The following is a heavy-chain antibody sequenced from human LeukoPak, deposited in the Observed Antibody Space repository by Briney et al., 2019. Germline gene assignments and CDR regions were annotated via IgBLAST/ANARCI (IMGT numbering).Heavy chain of an antibody. CDR3: ARATHLQYFDY. CDR2: ISYDGSNK. Sequence: QTGGSLRLSCAASGFTFSSYAMHWVRQAPGKGLERVAVISYDGSNKYYADSVKGRFTISRDNSKNTLYLQMNSLRAEDTAVYYCARATHLQYFDYWGQGTLVTVSS. CDR1: GFTFSSYA. J-gene: IGHJ4*02. V-gene: IGHV3-30-3*01.